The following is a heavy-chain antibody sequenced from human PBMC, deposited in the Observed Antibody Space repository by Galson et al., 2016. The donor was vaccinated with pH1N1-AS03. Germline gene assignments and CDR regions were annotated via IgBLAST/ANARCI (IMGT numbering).Heavy chain of an antibody. Sequence: SVKVSCKASGGTFNTYAISWVRQAPGQGLEWMSRIIPMLNIPDYAQKFQVRVTITADKSTNTAYMELTNLRSDDTALYYCAKGYSATPSGTFDIWGQGTMVTVSS. V-gene: IGHV1-69*04. CDR2: IIPMLNIP. CDR1: GGTFNTYA. J-gene: IGHJ3*02. CDR3: AKGYSATPSGTFDI. D-gene: IGHD2-15*01.